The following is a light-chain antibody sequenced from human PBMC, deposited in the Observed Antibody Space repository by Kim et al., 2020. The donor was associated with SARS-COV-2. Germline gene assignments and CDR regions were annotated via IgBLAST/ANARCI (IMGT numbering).Light chain of an antibody. CDR2: QGN. CDR3: QAWDSSTHNYV. CDR1: RWGDKY. V-gene: IGLV3-1*01. Sequence: PGQAASITCSGYRWGDKYVSWYPQKPGQAPVVVIYQGNQRPSGIPERFSGSNSGNTATLTISGTQAMDEADYYCQAWDSSTHNYVFGAGTKVTVL. J-gene: IGLJ1*01.